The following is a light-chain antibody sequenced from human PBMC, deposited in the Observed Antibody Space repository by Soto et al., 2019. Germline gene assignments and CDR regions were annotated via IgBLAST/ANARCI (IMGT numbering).Light chain of an antibody. CDR3: QQYNNWPPFT. CDR2: ETS. Sequence: EIVLTQSPGTLSLSPGEGATLSCRASQSVSSNNLAWYQQKPGRAPRLLIYETSTRAPGIPARFSGSGSGTEFTLTISSLQSEDFAVYHCQQYNNWPPFTFGPGTKVDIK. CDR1: QSVSSN. J-gene: IGKJ3*01. V-gene: IGKV3-15*01.